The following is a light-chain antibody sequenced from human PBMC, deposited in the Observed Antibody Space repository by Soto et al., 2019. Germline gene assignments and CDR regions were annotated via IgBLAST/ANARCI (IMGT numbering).Light chain of an antibody. CDR2: DAS. CDR1: QSVGSN. J-gene: IGKJ1*01. CDR3: QQYGSSRWT. Sequence: EIVLTQSPGALSLSPGERATLSCRASQSVGSNLAWYQQKPGQAPRLLIYDASNRATGIPARFSGSGSGTDFTLTISRLEPEDFAVYYCQQYGSSRWTFGQGTKVDIK. V-gene: IGKV3-20*01.